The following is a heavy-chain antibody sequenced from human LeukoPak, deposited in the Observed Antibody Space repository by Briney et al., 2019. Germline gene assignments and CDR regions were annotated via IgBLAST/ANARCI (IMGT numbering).Heavy chain of an antibody. CDR3: ARSSRYYYGSGLNYYFDY. CDR2: INHSGST. CDR1: GGSFSGYY. V-gene: IGHV4-34*01. J-gene: IGHJ4*02. D-gene: IGHD3-10*01. Sequence: PSETLSLTCAVYGGSFSGYYWSWIRQPPGKGLEWIGEINHSGSTNYNPSLKSRVTISVDTSKNQFSLKLSSVTAADTAVYYCARSSRYYYGSGLNYYFDYWGQGTLVTVSS.